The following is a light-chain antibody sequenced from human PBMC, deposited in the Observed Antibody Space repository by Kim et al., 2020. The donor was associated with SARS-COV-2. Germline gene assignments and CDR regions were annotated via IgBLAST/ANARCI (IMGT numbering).Light chain of an antibody. CDR3: CSYAGSSTLV. J-gene: IGLJ3*02. CDR2: EGS. V-gene: IGLV2-23*01. CDR1: SGDVGSCNL. Sequence: GQSVTISCAGTSGDVGSCNLVSWYQQHPGKAPKLMIYEGSERPSGVSNRFSGSKSGNTSARTISGLQAEGEADDYCCSYAGSSTLVFGGGTQLTVL.